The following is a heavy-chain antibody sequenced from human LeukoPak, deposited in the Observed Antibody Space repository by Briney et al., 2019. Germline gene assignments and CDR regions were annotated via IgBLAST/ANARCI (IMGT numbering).Heavy chain of an antibody. CDR3: ARHLGGYPFDY. V-gene: IGHV5-51*01. J-gene: IGHJ4*02. D-gene: IGHD5-12*01. Sequence: KVSCKTSGYTFTTYGISWVRQAPGQGPEWMGIIYPGDSDTRYSPSFQGQVTISADKSISTAYLQWSSLKASDTAMYYCARHLGGYPFDYWGQGTLVTVSS. CDR1: GYTFTTYG. CDR2: IYPGDSDT.